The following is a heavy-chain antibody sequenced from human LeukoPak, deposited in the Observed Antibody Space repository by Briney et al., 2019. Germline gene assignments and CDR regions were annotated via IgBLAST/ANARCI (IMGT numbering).Heavy chain of an antibody. Sequence: GASVKVSCKASGYTFTSYGISWVRQAPGQGLEWMGWISAYNGNTNYAQKLQGRVTMTTDTSTSTAYMELRSLRSDDTAVYYCAREVLGIAVAGTSYWFDPWGQGTLVTVSS. CDR3: AREVLGIAVAGTSYWFDP. CDR2: ISAYNGNT. J-gene: IGHJ5*02. D-gene: IGHD6-19*01. V-gene: IGHV1-18*01. CDR1: GYTFTSYG.